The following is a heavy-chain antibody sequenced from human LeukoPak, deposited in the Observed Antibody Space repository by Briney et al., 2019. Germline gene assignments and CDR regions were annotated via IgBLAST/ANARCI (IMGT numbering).Heavy chain of an antibody. Sequence: SETLSLTCTVSGGSISSYYWSWIRQPPGKGLEWIGYIYYSGSTNYTPSLKSRVTISVDTSKNQFSLKLSSVTAADTAVYYCARHLPVGTRDFWSGYYTPIDYWGQGTLVTVSS. J-gene: IGHJ4*02. V-gene: IGHV4-59*08. CDR1: GGSISSYY. CDR2: IYYSGST. CDR3: ARHLPVGTRDFWSGYYTPIDY. D-gene: IGHD3-3*01.